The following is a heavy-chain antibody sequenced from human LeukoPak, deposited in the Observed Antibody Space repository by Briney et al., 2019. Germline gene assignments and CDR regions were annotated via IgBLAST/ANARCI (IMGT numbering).Heavy chain of an antibody. CDR3: ARSPYGSGSYYPYYYYYYMDV. Sequence: PSETLSLTCAVYGGSFSGYYWSWIRQPPGKGLEWIGEINHSRSTNYNPSLKSRVTISVDTSKNQLSLKLSSVTAADTAVYYCARSPYGSGSYYPYYYYYYMDVWGKGTTVTVSS. V-gene: IGHV4-34*01. D-gene: IGHD3-10*01. CDR1: GGSFSGYY. CDR2: INHSRST. J-gene: IGHJ6*03.